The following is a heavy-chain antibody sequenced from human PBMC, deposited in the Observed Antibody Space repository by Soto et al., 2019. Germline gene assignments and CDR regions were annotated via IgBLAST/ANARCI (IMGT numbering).Heavy chain of an antibody. CDR3: ARAFRCVGGNDCYSPFGY. CDR1: GFTFSSYW. CDR2: INSDGTRT. D-gene: IGHD2-21*02. Sequence: EVQLVESGGGVVQPGGSLRLSCAASGFTFSSYWMYWVRQTPGKGLVCISRINSDGTRTTYADSVKGRFTISRDNAKNTVYLQMNSLRPEDTTVYYCARAFRCVGGNDCYSPFGYWGQGALVTVSS. J-gene: IGHJ4*02. V-gene: IGHV3-74*01.